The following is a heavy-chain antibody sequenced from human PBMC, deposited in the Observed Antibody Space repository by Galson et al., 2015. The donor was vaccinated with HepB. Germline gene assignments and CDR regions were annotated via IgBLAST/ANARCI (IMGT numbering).Heavy chain of an antibody. J-gene: IGHJ4*02. D-gene: IGHD3-3*01. V-gene: IGHV3-23*01. Sequence: SLRLSCAASGFTFSSYAMNWVRQAPGKGPEWVSAISGSGGDTYYADSVKGRFTISRDNSKNTLFLQMNSLRAEDTAVYYCAKDYDFWSGYYVYWGQGTLVTVSS. CDR1: GFTFSSYA. CDR2: ISGSGGDT. CDR3: AKDYDFWSGYYVY.